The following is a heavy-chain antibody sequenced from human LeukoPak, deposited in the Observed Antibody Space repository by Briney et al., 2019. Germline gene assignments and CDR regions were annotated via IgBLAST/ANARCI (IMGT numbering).Heavy chain of an antibody. D-gene: IGHD6-13*01. V-gene: IGHV3-23*01. CDR2: INDRGGGS. CDR3: AKDVESSSWYVARYGMDV. Sequence: GGSLRLSCAASGFTFNNYAMAWVRQAPGKGLEWVSGINDRGGGSYHADSVKGRFTISRDNSKNTLYLQMNSLRGEDTAVYYCAKDVESSSWYVARYGMDVWGPGTTVTVSS. J-gene: IGHJ6*01. CDR1: GFTFNNYA.